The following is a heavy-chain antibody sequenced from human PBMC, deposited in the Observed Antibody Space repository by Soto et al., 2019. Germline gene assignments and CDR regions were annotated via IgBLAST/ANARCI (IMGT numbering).Heavy chain of an antibody. D-gene: IGHD6-19*01. J-gene: IGHJ5*02. CDR3: ARRGTGYSSGWYVPAGLNWFDP. Sequence: ASVKVSCKVSGYTLTEVSMHWVRQAPGKGLEWMGGLDPEDGETIYAQKFQGRVTMTEDTSTDTAYMELSSLRAEDTAVYYCARRGTGYSSGWYVPAGLNWFDPWGQGTLVTVSS. V-gene: IGHV1-24*01. CDR1: GYTLTEVS. CDR2: LDPEDGET.